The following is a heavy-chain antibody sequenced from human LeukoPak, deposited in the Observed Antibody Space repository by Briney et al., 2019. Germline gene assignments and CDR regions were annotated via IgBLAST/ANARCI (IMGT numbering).Heavy chain of an antibody. CDR2: INHSGST. J-gene: IGHJ4*02. CDR1: GGPFSGYY. CDR3: ASTHVGYSYGTGGY. D-gene: IGHD5-18*01. Sequence: SETLSLTCAVYGGPFSGYYWSWIRQPPGKGLEWIGEINHSGSTNYNPSLKSRVTISVDTSKNQFSLKLSSVTAADTAVYYCASTHVGYSYGTGGYWGQGTLVTASS. V-gene: IGHV4-34*01.